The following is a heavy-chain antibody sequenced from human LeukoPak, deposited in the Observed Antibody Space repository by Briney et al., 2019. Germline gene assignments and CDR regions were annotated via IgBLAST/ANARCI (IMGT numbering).Heavy chain of an antibody. CDR3: ARVRWADVVVVAATAGWFDP. V-gene: IGHV4-34*01. D-gene: IGHD2-15*01. J-gene: IGHJ5*02. Sequence: SETLSLTCAVYGGSFSGYYWSWIRQPPGKGLEWIGEINHSGSTNYNPSLKSRVTISVDTSKDQFSLKLSSVTAADTAVYYCARVRWADVVVVAATAGWFDPWGQGTLVTVSS. CDR2: INHSGST. CDR1: GGSFSGYY.